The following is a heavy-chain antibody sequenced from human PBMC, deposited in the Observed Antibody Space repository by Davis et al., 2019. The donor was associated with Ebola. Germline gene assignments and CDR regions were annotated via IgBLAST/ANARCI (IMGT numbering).Heavy chain of an antibody. CDR1: GFTFSSYA. CDR2: ISGSGGST. Sequence: GESLKISCAASGFTFSSYAMSWVRQAPGKGLEWVSAISGSGGSTYYADSVKGRFTISRDNSKNTLYLQMNSLRAEDTAVYYCARKLGMDVWGQGTTVTVSS. CDR3: ARKLGMDV. J-gene: IGHJ6*02. V-gene: IGHV3-23*01.